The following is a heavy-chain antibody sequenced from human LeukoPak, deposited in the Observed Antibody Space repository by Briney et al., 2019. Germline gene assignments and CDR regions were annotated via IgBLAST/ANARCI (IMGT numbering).Heavy chain of an antibody. Sequence: PGGSLRLSXAASGFTFSSYAMSWVRQAPGKGLEWLSAISGSGGSTYYADSVKGRFTISRDNSKNTLYLQMNSLRAEDTAVYYCAKDHGGYSYGYTVMYYFDYWGQGTLVTVSS. V-gene: IGHV3-23*01. CDR2: ISGSGGST. CDR3: AKDHGGYSYGYTVMYYFDY. D-gene: IGHD5-18*01. CDR1: GFTFSSYA. J-gene: IGHJ4*02.